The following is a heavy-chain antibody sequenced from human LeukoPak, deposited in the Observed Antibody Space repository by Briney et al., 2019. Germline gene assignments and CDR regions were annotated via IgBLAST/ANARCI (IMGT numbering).Heavy chain of an antibody. Sequence: ASVKVSCKASGYTFTSYYMHWVRQAPGQGLEWMGIINPSGGSTSYAQKFQGRVTMTRDTSTSTVYMELSSLRSEDTAVYYCARERQYYDILTGYSMTYYYYYGMDVWGQGTTVTVSS. J-gene: IGHJ6*02. D-gene: IGHD3-9*01. V-gene: IGHV1-46*01. CDR2: INPSGGST. CDR1: GYTFTSYY. CDR3: ARERQYYDILTGYSMTYYYYYGMDV.